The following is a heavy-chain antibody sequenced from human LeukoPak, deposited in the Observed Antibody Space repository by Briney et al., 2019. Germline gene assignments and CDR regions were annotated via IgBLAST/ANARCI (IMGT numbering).Heavy chain of an antibody. CDR3: ARVEDIVVVELKGWFDP. Sequence: VASVKVSCKASGYIFTRTGINWVRQAPGQGLEWMGWISPYNDNTKYAQKLQGRVTMTTDTSTSTAYMELRSLRSDDTAVYYCARVEDIVVVELKGWFDPWGQGTLVTVSS. CDR2: ISPYNDNT. D-gene: IGHD2-15*01. V-gene: IGHV1-18*04. CDR1: GYIFTRTG. J-gene: IGHJ5*02.